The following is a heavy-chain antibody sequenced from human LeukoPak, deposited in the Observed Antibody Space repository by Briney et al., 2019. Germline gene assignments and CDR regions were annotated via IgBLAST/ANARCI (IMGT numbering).Heavy chain of an antibody. V-gene: IGHV4-59*01. J-gene: IGHJ3*02. D-gene: IGHD2-15*01. CDR1: DDSISDYY. CDR3: AASIVVVVAATLDDAFDI. Sequence: SETLSLTCTVSDDSISDYYRGWIRQPPGKGLEWIGYFYNSGRSTYNPSLKSRVTISVDTSKNQFSLKLSSVTAADTAVYYCAASIVVVVAATLDDAFDIWGQGTMVTVSS. CDR2: FYNSGRS.